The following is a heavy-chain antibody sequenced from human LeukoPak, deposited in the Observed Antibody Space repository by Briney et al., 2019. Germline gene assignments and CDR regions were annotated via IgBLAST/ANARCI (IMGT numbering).Heavy chain of an antibody. CDR3: AKGGYDYVEVGYFDY. D-gene: IGHD5-12*01. CDR2: IIGSVPST. CDR1: GFTFGNYA. J-gene: IGHJ4*02. Sequence: GGSLRLSCAASGFTFGNYAMSWVRQTPGKGLEWVSHIIGSVPSTFCAESVKGRFTISRDNSKNTLYLQMNSLRADDTAVYYCAKGGYDYVEVGYFDYWGQGVLVTVSS. V-gene: IGHV3-23*01.